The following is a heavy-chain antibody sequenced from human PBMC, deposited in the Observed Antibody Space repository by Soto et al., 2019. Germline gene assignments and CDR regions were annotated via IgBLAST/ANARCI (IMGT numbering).Heavy chain of an antibody. J-gene: IGHJ4*02. Sequence: SETLSLTCAVYGGSFSGYYWSWIRQPPGKGLEWIGEINHSGSTNYNPSLKSRVTISVDTSKNQFSLKLSSVTAADAALYYCARGVYDTIFGVISLDYWGQGTLVTVSS. D-gene: IGHD3-3*01. CDR2: INHSGST. CDR1: GGSFSGYY. V-gene: IGHV4-34*01. CDR3: ARGVYDTIFGVISLDY.